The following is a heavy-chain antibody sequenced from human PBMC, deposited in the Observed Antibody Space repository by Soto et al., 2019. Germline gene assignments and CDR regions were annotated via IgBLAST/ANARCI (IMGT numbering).Heavy chain of an antibody. CDR3: AHSLRSCYYNGLDV. Sequence: QVQLQESGPGLVKPSQTLSLTCTVSGASISSSVYYWSWIRQHPGKGMEWIGYIHNSGTTYNNPSLESRRIISVDTSKNQFSRRRSSVTAADTAVYYWAHSLRSCYYNGLDVWGQGTTVTVSS. CDR2: IHNSGTT. V-gene: IGHV4-31*03. D-gene: IGHD3-16*01. J-gene: IGHJ6*02. CDR1: GASISSSVYY.